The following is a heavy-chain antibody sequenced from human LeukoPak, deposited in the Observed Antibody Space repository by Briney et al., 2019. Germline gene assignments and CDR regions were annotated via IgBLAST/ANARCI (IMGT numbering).Heavy chain of an antibody. D-gene: IGHD3-9*01. V-gene: IGHV4-59*01. J-gene: IGHJ4*02. CDR2: IHYTGST. Sequence: SETLSLTCSVSGGSINSYYWSWIRQPPGKGLECIGYIHYTGSTNYNPSLKSRVTISVDTSKNQFSLKLTSVTAADTAVYFCARGEDFERYYLAYWGQGTLVTVSS. CDR3: ARGEDFERYYLAY. CDR1: GGSINSYY.